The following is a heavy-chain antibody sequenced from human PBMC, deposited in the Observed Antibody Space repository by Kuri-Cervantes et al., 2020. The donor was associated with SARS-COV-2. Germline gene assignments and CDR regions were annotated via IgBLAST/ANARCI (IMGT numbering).Heavy chain of an antibody. D-gene: IGHD4-17*01. V-gene: IGHV1-8*01. CDR3: ARGVRTTVTTFYYYYYMDV. CDR1: GYTFTSYD. CDR2: MNPNSGNT. J-gene: IGHJ6*03. Sequence: ASVKVSCKASGYTFTSYDINWVRQATGQGLEWMGWMNPNSGNTGYAQKFQGRVTMTRNTSISTAYMELSSLRSEDTAVYYCARGVRTTVTTFYYYYYMDVWGKGTTVTVSS.